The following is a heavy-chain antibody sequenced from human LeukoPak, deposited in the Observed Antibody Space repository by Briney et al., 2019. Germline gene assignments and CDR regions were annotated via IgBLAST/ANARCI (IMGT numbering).Heavy chain of an antibody. D-gene: IGHD6-13*01. V-gene: IGHV4-4*07. CDR1: GGSISSYY. J-gene: IGHJ5*02. CDR2: IYTSGST. Sequence: PSETLSLTCTVSGGSISSYYWSWIRRPAGKGLEWIGRIYTSGSTNYNPSLKSRVTMSVDTSKNQFSLKLSSVTTADTAVYYCARGGISSSWFGDWFDPWGQGTLVTVSS. CDR3: ARGGISSSWFGDWFDP.